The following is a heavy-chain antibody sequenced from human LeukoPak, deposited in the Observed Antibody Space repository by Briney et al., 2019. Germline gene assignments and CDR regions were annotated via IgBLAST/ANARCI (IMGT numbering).Heavy chain of an antibody. V-gene: IGHV3-21*03. Sequence: GGSLRLSCAASGFTFSSYTMNWVRQAPGKGLEWASSIISSSSYIYYADSVKGRFTISRDNAKNSLYLQMNSLRAEDTAVYYCARDFGGYCSSSNCYLGWLDYWGQGTLVTVSS. CDR1: GFTFSSYT. CDR2: IISSSSYI. J-gene: IGHJ4*02. D-gene: IGHD2-2*01. CDR3: ARDFGGYCSSSNCYLGWLDY.